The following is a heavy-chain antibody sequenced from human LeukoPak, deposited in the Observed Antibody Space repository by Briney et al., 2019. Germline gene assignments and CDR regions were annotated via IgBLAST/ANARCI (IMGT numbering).Heavy chain of an antibody. CDR3: ARDLRVGATHYFDY. CDR1: GFTFSSYS. D-gene: IGHD1-26*01. Sequence: GGSLRLSCAASGFTFSSYSMNWVRQAPGKGLEWVSSISSSSSYIYYADSVKGRFTISRDNAKNSLYLQMNSLRAEDTAVYYCARDLRVGATHYFDYWGQGTLVTVSS. CDR2: ISSSSSYI. V-gene: IGHV3-21*01. J-gene: IGHJ4*02.